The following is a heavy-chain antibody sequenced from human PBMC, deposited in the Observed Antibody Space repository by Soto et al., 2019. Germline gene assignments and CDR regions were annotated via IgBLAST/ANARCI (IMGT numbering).Heavy chain of an antibody. J-gene: IGHJ6*02. Sequence: SETLSLTCTVSGGSISSYYWSWIRQPPGKGLEWIGYIYYSGSTNYNPSLKSRVTISVDTSKNQFSLKLSSVTAADTAVYYCAREQVYGDYTHDLYYYYGMDVWGQGTTVTVSS. CDR1: GGSISSYY. V-gene: IGHV4-59*01. CDR2: IYYSGST. CDR3: AREQVYGDYTHDLYYYYGMDV. D-gene: IGHD4-17*01.